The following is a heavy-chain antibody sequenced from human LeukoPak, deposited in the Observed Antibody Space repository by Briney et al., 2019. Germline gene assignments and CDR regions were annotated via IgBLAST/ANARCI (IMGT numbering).Heavy chain of an antibody. CDR3: ARDRDSRWDFDL. D-gene: IGHD3-22*01. CDR1: GFTFSSYW. V-gene: IGHV3-7*04. J-gene: IGHJ2*01. CDR2: IKQDGSET. Sequence: PGGSLRLSCEASGFTFSSYWMSWVRQAPGKGLEWVATIKQDGSETYYVDSVKGRFTLSRDNAKNSLYLQMNSLRADDTAVYYCARDRDSRWDFDLWGRGTLVTVSS.